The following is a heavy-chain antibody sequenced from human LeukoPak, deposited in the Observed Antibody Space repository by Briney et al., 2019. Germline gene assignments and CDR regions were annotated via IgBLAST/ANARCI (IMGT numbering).Heavy chain of an antibody. J-gene: IGHJ4*02. Sequence: GGSLRLSCAASGLTLSMYWMYWVRQAPAKGLVWVSRINGDGSNTGYADSVRGRFTVSRDNARNTLYLQVNSLRGEDKGLYYCARDRNSSPADWGQGTLVTVSS. V-gene: IGHV3-74*01. CDR3: ARDRNSSPAD. CDR2: INGDGSNT. D-gene: IGHD4-11*01. CDR1: GLTLSMYW.